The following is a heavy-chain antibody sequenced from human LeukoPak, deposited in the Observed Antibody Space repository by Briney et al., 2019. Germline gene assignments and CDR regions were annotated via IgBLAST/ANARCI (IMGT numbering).Heavy chain of an antibody. J-gene: IGHJ4*02. D-gene: IGHD3-10*01. CDR3: ARVSGSGSYYYDF. V-gene: IGHV3-13*04. Sequence: GGSLRLSCAASGFTFSSYHMHWVRQATGKGLEWVSGICTAGDTYYAGSVKGRFTISRGNAKNSFYLQMNSLRPGDTAVYYCARVSGSGSYYYDFWGQGILVTVSS. CDR2: ICTAGDT. CDR1: GFTFSSYH.